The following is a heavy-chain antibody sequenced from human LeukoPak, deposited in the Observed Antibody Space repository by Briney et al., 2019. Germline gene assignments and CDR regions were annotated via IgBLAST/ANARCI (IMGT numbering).Heavy chain of an antibody. CDR2: IYYSGST. D-gene: IGHD6-13*01. J-gene: IGHJ4*02. CDR3: ARLLIAAASY. V-gene: IGHV4-39*01. CDR1: GGSISSSSYY. Sequence: PSETLSLTCTVSGGSISSSSYYWGWIRQPPGKGLEWIGSIYYSGSTYYNPSLKSRVTISVDTSKNQFSLKLSSVTAADTAVYYCARLLIAAASYWGQGTLVTVSS.